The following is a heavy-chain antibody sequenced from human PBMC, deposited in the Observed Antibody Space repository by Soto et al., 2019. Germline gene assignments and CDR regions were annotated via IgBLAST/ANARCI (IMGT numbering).Heavy chain of an antibody. CDR2: ISAYNGNT. V-gene: IGHV1-18*01. CDR1: GYTFTSYG. J-gene: IGHJ6*02. Sequence: ASVKVSCKASGYTFTSYGISWVRQAPGQGLEWMGWISAYNGNTNYAQKLQGRVTMTTDTSTSTAYMELRSLRSDDTAVYYCARVRGFKNYYYGMDVWGQGTTVTVSS. CDR3: ARVRGFKNYYYGMDV.